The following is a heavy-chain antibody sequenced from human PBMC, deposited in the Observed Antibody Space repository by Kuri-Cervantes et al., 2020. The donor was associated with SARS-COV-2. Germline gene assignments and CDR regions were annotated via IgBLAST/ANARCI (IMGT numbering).Heavy chain of an antibody. V-gene: IGHV4-30-4*08. J-gene: IGHJ4*02. D-gene: IGHD6-6*01. CDR1: GFSLNTSGMC. Sequence: SGPTLVKPTQTLTLTCTFSGFSLNTSGMCVSWIRQPPGKGLEWIGNIYYSGSASYNPSLKSRLTMSLDMSKSQFSLKLNSVTAADTAVYYCARAPAARADYWGQGTLVTVSS. CDR2: IYYSGSA. CDR3: ARAPAARADY.